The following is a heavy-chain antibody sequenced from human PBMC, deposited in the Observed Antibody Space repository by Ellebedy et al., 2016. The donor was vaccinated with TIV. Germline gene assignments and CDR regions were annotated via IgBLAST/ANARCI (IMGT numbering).Heavy chain of an antibody. CDR1: NFNSEY. CDR2: INYSGTT. CDR3: ARERLLVGVSTGISEF. V-gene: IGHV4-39*02. D-gene: IGHD1-26*01. Sequence: NFNSEYISWVRQAPGKGLEWIGSINYSGTTYYNPSLKSRVTISTDMSNNHFSLRLNSVTAADTAVYYCARERLLVGVSTGISEFWGQGTLVTVSS. J-gene: IGHJ4*02.